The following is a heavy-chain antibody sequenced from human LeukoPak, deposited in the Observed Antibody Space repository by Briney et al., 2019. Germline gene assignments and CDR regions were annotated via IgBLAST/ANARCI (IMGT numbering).Heavy chain of an antibody. CDR3: ARVLDYGDYVEGAFDI. Sequence: SVKVSCKASVGTFSSYAISWVRQAPGQGLEWMGGIIPIFGTANYAQKFQGRVTITADESTSTAYMELSSLRSEDTAVYYCARVLDYGDYVEGAFDIWGQGTMVTVSS. V-gene: IGHV1-69*01. D-gene: IGHD4-17*01. CDR1: VGTFSSYA. J-gene: IGHJ3*02. CDR2: IIPIFGTA.